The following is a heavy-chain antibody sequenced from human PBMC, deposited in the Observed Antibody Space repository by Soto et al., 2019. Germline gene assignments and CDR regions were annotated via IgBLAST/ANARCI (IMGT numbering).Heavy chain of an antibody. CDR3: AKDSWGGRWGVLDYYYYYMDV. CDR1: GFTFSSYG. V-gene: IGHV3-30*18. D-gene: IGHD3-16*01. CDR2: ISYDGSNK. Sequence: QVQLVESGGGVVQPGRSLRLSCAASGFTFSSYGMHWVRQAPGKGLEWVAVISYDGSNKYYADSVKGRFTISRDNSKNTLYLQMNSLRAEDTAVYYCAKDSWGGRWGVLDYYYYYMDVWGKGTTVTVSS. J-gene: IGHJ6*03.